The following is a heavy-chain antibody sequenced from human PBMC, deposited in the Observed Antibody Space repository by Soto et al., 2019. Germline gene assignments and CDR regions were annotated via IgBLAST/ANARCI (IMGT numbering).Heavy chain of an antibody. D-gene: IGHD2-2*01. Sequence: GASVKVSCKASGYTFTGYYMHWVRQAPGQGLEWMGWINPNSGGTNYAQKFQGWVTMTRDTSISTAYMELSRLRSDDTAVYYCARDSLVVVPAATNYYYYYGMDVWGQGTTVTVSS. CDR2: INPNSGGT. CDR1: GYTFTGYY. V-gene: IGHV1-2*04. CDR3: ARDSLVVVPAATNYYYYYGMDV. J-gene: IGHJ6*02.